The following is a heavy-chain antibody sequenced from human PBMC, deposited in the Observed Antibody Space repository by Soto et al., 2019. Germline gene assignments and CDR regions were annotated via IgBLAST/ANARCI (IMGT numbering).Heavy chain of an antibody. J-gene: IGHJ4*02. CDR3: ARGDKNNDYYFDH. D-gene: IGHD3-16*01. CDR1: GASISSGDYA. Sequence: SETLSLTCVVSGASISSGDYAWNWVRQPPGKGLEWLGYIYNNGGSYYNPSLKSRVTISLDRSQNHFSLRLNSVTAADTALYFCARGDKNNDYYFDHWGQGTLVTVSS. V-gene: IGHV4-30-2*01. CDR2: IYNNGGS.